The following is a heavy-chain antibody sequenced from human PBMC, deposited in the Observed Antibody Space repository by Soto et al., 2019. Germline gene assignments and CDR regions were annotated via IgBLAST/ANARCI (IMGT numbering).Heavy chain of an antibody. CDR2: IVSGGST. CDR3: ATDSRNVGIGYFDS. Sequence: EVKVIESGGDLIEPGGSLRLSCAASGFKVGSSYVTWVRQAPGEGLELVSVIVSGGSTHYADSVTGRFTVSRDVSNNTVYLHMSSLRAEDTAVYFCATDSRNVGIGYFDSWGLGTLGTVSS. CDR1: GFKVGSSY. D-gene: IGHD1-26*01. V-gene: IGHV3-53*01. J-gene: IGHJ4*02.